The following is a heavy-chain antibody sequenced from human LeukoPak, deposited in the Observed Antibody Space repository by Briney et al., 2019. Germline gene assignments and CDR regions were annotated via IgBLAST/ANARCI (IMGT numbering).Heavy chain of an antibody. Sequence: GESLEIYLQGPGYSFTSYRLGWERPMPGKGPEWIGVSYPGESNTRARPSIQGPVTISADKSISTAYLQWSSLKASDTAMYYCARLESDRGSSSFEPSGHGAPLSVS. J-gene: IGHJ5*02. V-gene: IGHV5-51*01. D-gene: IGHD6-6*01. CDR3: ARLESDRGSSSFEP. CDR2: SYPGESNT. CDR1: GYSFTSYR.